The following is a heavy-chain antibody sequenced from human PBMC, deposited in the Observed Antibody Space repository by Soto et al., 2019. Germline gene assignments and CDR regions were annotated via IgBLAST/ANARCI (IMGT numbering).Heavy chain of an antibody. CDR2: ISSSGRTI. V-gene: IGHV3-48*01. CDR3: ARGSAFIGLDY. Sequence: GGSLRLSCAASGFTFSSYSMNWVRQAPGKGLEWVSYISSSGRTIYYADSVKGRFTISRDNAKNSLYLQMNSLRAEDTAIYYCARGSAFIGLDYWGQGTPVTVSS. CDR1: GFTFSSYS. J-gene: IGHJ4*02. D-gene: IGHD1-26*01.